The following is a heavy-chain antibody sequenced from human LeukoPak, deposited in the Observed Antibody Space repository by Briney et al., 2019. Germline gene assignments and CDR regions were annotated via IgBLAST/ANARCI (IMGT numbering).Heavy chain of an antibody. CDR1: GYTFTSYA. Sequence: ASVKVSCKASGYTFTSYAMHWVRQAPGQRLEWMGWINAGNGNTKYSQKFQGRVTITRDTSASTAYMELSSLRSEDTAVYYCARMLGSGWYGSLIRYDAFDIWGQGTMVTVSS. CDR3: ARMLGSGWYGSLIRYDAFDI. J-gene: IGHJ3*02. CDR2: INAGNGNT. V-gene: IGHV1-3*01. D-gene: IGHD6-19*01.